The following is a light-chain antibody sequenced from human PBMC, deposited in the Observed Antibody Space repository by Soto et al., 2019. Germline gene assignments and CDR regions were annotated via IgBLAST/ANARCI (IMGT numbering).Light chain of an antibody. CDR3: QTWGTGILA. J-gene: IGLJ2*01. CDR2: LDSDGSH. CDR1: SGHSNFA. Sequence: QAVVTQSPSASASLGASVKLTCTLSSGHSNFAIAWHQQQPEKGPRFLIKLDSDGSHTKGDGIPDRFSGSSSGAERYLTISSLQSEDEADYYCQTWGTGILAFGGGTQLTVL. V-gene: IGLV4-69*01.